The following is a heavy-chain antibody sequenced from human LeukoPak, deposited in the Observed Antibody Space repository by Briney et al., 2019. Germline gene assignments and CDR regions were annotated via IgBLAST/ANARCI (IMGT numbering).Heavy chain of an antibody. Sequence: GGSLRLSCAASGFTFSNYAMNWVRQAPGKGLEWISGISGSGSGGRTYYADSVKGRFTISRDNSKNTLYLQMNSLSGEDTAVYYCAKPRDGYSYGAFDYWGQGTLVTVTS. D-gene: IGHD5-24*01. CDR1: GFTFSNYA. J-gene: IGHJ4*02. CDR3: AKPRDGYSYGAFDY. V-gene: IGHV3-23*01. CDR2: ISGSGSGGRT.